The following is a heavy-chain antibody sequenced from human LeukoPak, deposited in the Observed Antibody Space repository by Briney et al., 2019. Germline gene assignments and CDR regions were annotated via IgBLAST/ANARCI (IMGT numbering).Heavy chain of an antibody. CDR1: GFTFSSYT. D-gene: IGHD5-24*01. V-gene: IGHV3-21*01. CDR3: ARGRDGYNLVDAFDI. Sequence: GGSLRLSCAASGFTFSSYTMNWVRQAPGKGLEWVSSISTSSIYIYYADSLKGRFTISRDNARKSLYLQMNSLRAEDTAVYYCARGRDGYNLVDAFDIWSQGTMVTVSS. J-gene: IGHJ3*02. CDR2: ISTSSIYI.